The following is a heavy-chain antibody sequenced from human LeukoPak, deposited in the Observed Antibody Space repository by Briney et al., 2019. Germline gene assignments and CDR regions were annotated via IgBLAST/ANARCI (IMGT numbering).Heavy chain of an antibody. CDR2: ITRSSIYI. V-gene: IGHV3-21*01. D-gene: IGHD6-19*01. J-gene: IGHJ4*02. Sequence: GGSLGLSCAASGFTLSSYCMNWVRQAPGKGLEWVSCITRSSIYIYYADSVKDRFTLSRDNAKKSLYLQMNSLRAEDTAVYYCARILDSAWGELGYWGQGTLVTVSS. CDR1: GFTLSSYC. CDR3: ARILDSAWGELGY.